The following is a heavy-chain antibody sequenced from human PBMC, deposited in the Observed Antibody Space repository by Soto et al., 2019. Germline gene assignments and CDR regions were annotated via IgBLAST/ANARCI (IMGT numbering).Heavy chain of an antibody. CDR3: ARAGAAPYYYYGLDV. J-gene: IGHJ6*02. CDR2: IRAYNGDT. Sequence: ASVTISFTTSVYRFSAYDMCCVRQAPGQGLEWMGWIRAYNGDTNYAQKFQTRVTMTTDKSTDTAYMDLRSLTSDDTAIYYCARAGAAPYYYYGLDVWGQGTTVTVSS. V-gene: IGHV1-18*01. D-gene: IGHD3-10*01. CDR1: VYRFSAYD.